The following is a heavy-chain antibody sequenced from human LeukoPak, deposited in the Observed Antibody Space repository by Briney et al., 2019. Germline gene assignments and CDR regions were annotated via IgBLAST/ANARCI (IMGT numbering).Heavy chain of an antibody. J-gene: IGHJ6*03. CDR1: DDSITMYY. Sequence: SETLSLTCSVSDDSITMYYWTWIRQPPGKGLEWIGYVDHTGSTNFNPSLNGRVSISRDTTKNLFSLRLRSVTAADTAVYFCARGRVSSSTWYSTYYCYFYMDVWGKGTTVTVSS. D-gene: IGHD1-1*01. CDR3: ARGRVSSSTWYSTYYCYFYMDV. V-gene: IGHV4-59*01. CDR2: VDHTGST.